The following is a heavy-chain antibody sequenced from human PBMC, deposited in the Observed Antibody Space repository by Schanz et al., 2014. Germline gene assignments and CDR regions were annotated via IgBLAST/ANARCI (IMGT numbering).Heavy chain of an antibody. Sequence: EMQLVESGGGLIQPGGSLRLSCAASGFTVTSYYMSWVRQAPGKGLEWVSVIYSGDNTYYADSVKGRFTISRDNSKNTVYLQMNSLRAEDTAVYFCASLIGTTSAHSYGMDVWGQGTTVTVSS. CDR3: ASLIGTTSAHSYGMDV. D-gene: IGHD1-7*01. CDR2: IYSGDNT. CDR1: GFTVTSYY. J-gene: IGHJ6*02. V-gene: IGHV3-53*01.